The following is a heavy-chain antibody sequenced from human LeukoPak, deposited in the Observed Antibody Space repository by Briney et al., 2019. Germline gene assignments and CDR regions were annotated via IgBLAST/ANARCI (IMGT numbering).Heavy chain of an antibody. CDR2: ISGSGGST. V-gene: IGHV3-23*01. J-gene: IGHJ4*02. Sequence: HPGGSLRLSCAASGFTFSSYAMSWVRQAPGKGLEWVSAISGSGGSTYYADSVKGRFTISRDNSKNTLYLQMNRLRAGDTAVYYCGKERKEVVLLWFGELGSWGQGTLVTVSS. D-gene: IGHD3-10*01. CDR3: GKERKEVVLLWFGELGS. CDR1: GFTFSSYA.